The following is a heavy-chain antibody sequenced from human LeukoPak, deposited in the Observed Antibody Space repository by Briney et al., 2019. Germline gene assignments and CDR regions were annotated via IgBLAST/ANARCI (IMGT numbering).Heavy chain of an antibody. V-gene: IGHV4-59*03. CDR2: VYYSGST. CDR3: AADRQEGGSGSYWFDP. D-gene: IGHD3-10*01. Sequence: SETLSLTCTVSDGSITTYYWSWIRQSTGKGLEWIGKVYYSGSTTYNPSLKNRATISVDTSKNQFSLKLTSVTAADTAIYYCAADRQEGGSGSYWFDPWGQGTLVTVAS. J-gene: IGHJ5*02. CDR1: DGSITTYY.